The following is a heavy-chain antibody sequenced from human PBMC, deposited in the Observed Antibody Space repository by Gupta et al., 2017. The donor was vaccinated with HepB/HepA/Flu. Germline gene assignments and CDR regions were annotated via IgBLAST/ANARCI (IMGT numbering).Heavy chain of an antibody. D-gene: IGHD7-27*01. J-gene: IGHJ6*02. CDR3: ARESSGPTWDAMDV. CDR2: IRYSGST. Sequence: QLQLQESGTGLVTPTETLSPICSGTCGSIRSSGSYYWGWIRQSPGKGLEWIGSIRYSGSTYYNPSLKSRVTISVDTSKNQLSLKLSAVTATDTAIYYCARESSGPTWDAMDVWGQGTTVTVYS. CDR1: CGSIRSSGSYY. V-gene: IGHV4-39*01.